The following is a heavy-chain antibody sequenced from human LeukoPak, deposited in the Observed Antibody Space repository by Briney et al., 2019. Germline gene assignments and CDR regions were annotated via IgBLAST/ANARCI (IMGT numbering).Heavy chain of an antibody. Sequence: GGSLRLSCAASGFTFSSYWMSWVRQAPGKGLEWVANIKQDGSEKYYVDSVKGRFTISRDNAKNSLYLQMNSLRAEDTAVYYCARVGCSSTSCHETYYYYGMDVWGQGTTVTVSS. J-gene: IGHJ6*02. V-gene: IGHV3-7*01. CDR2: IKQDGSEK. D-gene: IGHD2-2*01. CDR3: ARVGCSSTSCHETYYYYGMDV. CDR1: GFTFSSYW.